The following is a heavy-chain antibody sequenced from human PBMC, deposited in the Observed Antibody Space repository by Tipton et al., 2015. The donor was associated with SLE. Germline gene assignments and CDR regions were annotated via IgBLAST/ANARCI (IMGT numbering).Heavy chain of an antibody. CDR2: IYYSGST. CDR3: ARSAGYGSSWAHFDY. V-gene: IGHV4-59*11. CDR1: GGSFSGHY. D-gene: IGHD6-13*01. J-gene: IGHJ4*02. Sequence: TLSLTCTVSGGSFSGHYWCWIRQPPGKGLEWVGDIYYSGSTNYNPSLKSRVTISVDTSKNQFSLKLSSVTAADTAVYYCARSAGYGSSWAHFDYWGQGTLVTVSS.